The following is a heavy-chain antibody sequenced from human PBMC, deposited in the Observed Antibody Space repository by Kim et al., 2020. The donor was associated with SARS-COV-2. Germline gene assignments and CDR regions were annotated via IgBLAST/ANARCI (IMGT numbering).Heavy chain of an antibody. Sequence: DSVKGRFTISRDSSQNTLNLQIHSRGADDTAVYYCARDGIPATTEPYYFDYWGQGTLVTVSS. J-gene: IGHJ4*02. CDR3: ARDGIPATTEPYYFDY. D-gene: IGHD2-2*01. V-gene: IGHV3-30*01.